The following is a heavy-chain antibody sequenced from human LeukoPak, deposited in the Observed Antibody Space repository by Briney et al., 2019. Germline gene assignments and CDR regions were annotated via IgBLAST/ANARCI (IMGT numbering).Heavy chain of an antibody. V-gene: IGHV3-53*01. J-gene: IGHJ5*02. CDR1: GFTFSAYA. D-gene: IGHD3-10*01. Sequence: PGGSLRLSCEASGFTFSAYAMTWVRQAPGKGLEWVSVIYSGGSTYYADSVKGRFTISRDNSKNTLYLQMNSLRAEDTAVYYCATVVFGGSLSWGQGTLVTVSS. CDR3: ATVVFGGSLS. CDR2: IYSGGST.